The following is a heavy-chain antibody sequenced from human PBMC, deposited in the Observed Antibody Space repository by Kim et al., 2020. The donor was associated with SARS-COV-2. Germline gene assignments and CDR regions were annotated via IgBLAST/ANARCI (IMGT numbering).Heavy chain of an antibody. J-gene: IGHJ4*02. Sequence: GGSLRLSCAASGFTFSSYWMSWVRQAPGKGLEWLANIKEDGSEKYYVDSVKGRFTISRDNAKNSLYRLLSSLRAEDTAVNYCSSGRGDYWGEGTRVTVS. CDR3: SSGRGDY. V-gene: IGHV3-7*01. D-gene: IGHD3-10*01. CDR1: GFTFSSYW. CDR2: IKEDGSEK.